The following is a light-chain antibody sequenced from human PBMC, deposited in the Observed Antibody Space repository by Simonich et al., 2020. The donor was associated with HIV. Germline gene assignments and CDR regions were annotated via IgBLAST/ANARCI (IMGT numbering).Light chain of an antibody. Sequence: EIVLTQSPGTLSLSPGERATLSCRASQSVSSSYLAWYQQKPGQAPRLLIYDASNRATGIPARFSGSGPWTDFTLTISSLEPEDFAVYYCQQRSNWPITFGQGTRLEIK. CDR2: DAS. J-gene: IGKJ5*01. V-gene: IGKV3D-11*02. CDR1: QSVSSSY. CDR3: QQRSNWPIT.